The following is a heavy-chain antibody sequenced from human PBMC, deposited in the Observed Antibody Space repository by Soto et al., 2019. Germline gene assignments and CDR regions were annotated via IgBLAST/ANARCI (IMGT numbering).Heavy chain of an antibody. CDR3: AKRGPSSTSSGEDY. D-gene: IGHD6-6*01. CDR2: ISAGGGTTT. Sequence: PGGSLRLSCVSSGFTFSYYGMSLVRQAPGKGLDWVSVISAGGGTTTYYADSVKGRFTISRDNSKNTLFLQMNSLTVDDTAIYYCAKRGPSSTSSGEDYWGQGTLVTVSS. J-gene: IGHJ4*02. CDR1: GFTFSYYG. V-gene: IGHV3-23*01.